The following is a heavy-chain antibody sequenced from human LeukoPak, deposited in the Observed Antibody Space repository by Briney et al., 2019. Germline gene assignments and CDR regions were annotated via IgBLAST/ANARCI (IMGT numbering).Heavy chain of an antibody. CDR3: PKSYGSSRPYYDY. CDR1: GCNFSDYP. J-gene: IGHJ4*02. D-gene: IGHD2-15*01. CDR2: ISGECRYT. V-gene: IGHV3-23*01. Sequence: GGALTLSCASSGCNFSDYPRTWVRQGRGKEREGVSAISGECRYTLYADGVNGGYTISRENSKNALVVQVSSLRTKHAAVYNFPKSYGSSRPYYDYWGQGILVSVSS.